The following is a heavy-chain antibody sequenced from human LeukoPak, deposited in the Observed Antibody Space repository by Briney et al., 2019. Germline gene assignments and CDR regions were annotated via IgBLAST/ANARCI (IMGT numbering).Heavy chain of an antibody. CDR3: ARTYCSSGRCYLDY. CDR2: ISGSSNFA. CDR1: GFTFSDYY. Sequence: PGGSLRLSCAASGFTFSDYYMSWIRQAPGKGLEWVSYISGSSNFANYADSVKGRFTISRDNAKNSLYLLLNSLRAEDTAVYYCARTYCSSGRCYLDYWGQGALVTVSS. V-gene: IGHV3-11*03. J-gene: IGHJ4*02. D-gene: IGHD2-15*01.